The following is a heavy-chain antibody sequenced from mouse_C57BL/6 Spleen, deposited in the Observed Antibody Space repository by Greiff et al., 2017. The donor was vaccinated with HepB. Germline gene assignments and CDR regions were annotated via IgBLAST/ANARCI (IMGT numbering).Heavy chain of an antibody. Sequence: LRQFGPGLLNPGPPLKISAKPFGYALVGPWLTWVKRRPGRGLGWMGRILPGEGDTTYNGKFKGKATLTADKSSSTAYMQLSSLTSEDSAVYFCARGGNGYAMDYWGQGTSVTVSS. CDR3: ARGGNGYAMDY. D-gene: IGHD2-1*01. CDR1: GYALVGPW. V-gene: IGHV1-82*01. J-gene: IGHJ4*01. CDR2: ILPGEGDT.